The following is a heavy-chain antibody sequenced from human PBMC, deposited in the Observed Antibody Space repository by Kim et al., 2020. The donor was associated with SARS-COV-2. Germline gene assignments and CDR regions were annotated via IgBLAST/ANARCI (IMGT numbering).Heavy chain of an antibody. V-gene: IGHV3-48*03. Sequence: GGSLRLSCVVSGFTFSYFEMNWVRQAPGKGLEWVAYITSSGSAIQYTDSVKGRFTISRDSAKNSLYLQMNSLRAEDTAVYYCARGWATIKYYFDYWGQGT. CDR3: ARGWATIKYYFDY. D-gene: IGHD5-12*01. CDR2: ITSSGSAI. J-gene: IGHJ4*02. CDR1: GFTFSYFE.